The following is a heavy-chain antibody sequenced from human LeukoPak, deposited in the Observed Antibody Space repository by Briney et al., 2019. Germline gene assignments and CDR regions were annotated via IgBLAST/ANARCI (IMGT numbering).Heavy chain of an antibody. V-gene: IGHV1-18*01. J-gene: IGHJ4*02. CDR1: GYTFTSYG. D-gene: IGHD3-22*01. Sequence: ASVKVSCKASGYTFTSYGISWVRQAPGQGLEWMGWISAYNGNTNYAQKLKGRVTMTTDTSTSTAYMELRSLRSDDTAVYYCARGWDYDSSGYYPMGYWGQGTLVTVSS. CDR3: ARGWDYDSSGYYPMGY. CDR2: ISAYNGNT.